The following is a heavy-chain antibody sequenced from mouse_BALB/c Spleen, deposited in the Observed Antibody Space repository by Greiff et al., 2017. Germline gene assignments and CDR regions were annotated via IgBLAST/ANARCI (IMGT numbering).Heavy chain of an antibody. CDR3: AREGLPYYYAMDY. D-gene: IGHD2-4*01. J-gene: IGHJ4*01. V-gene: IGHV5-9-4*01. CDR2: ISSGGSYT. Sequence: EVKLVESGGGLVKPGGSLKLSCAASGFTFSSYAMSWVRQSPEKRLEWVVEISSGGSYTYYPDTVTGRFTISRDNAKNTLYLEMSSLRSEDTAMYYCAREGLPYYYAMDYWGQGTSVTVSS. CDR1: GFTFSSYA.